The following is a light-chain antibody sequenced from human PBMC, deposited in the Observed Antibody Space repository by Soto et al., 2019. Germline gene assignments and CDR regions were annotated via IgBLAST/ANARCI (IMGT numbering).Light chain of an antibody. CDR1: GSDLGANNF. V-gene: IGLV2-8*01. CDR2: EVS. Sequence: QSVLTQPPSASGSPGQSVTISCTGTGSDLGANNFVSWYQQHPGKAPKLLISEVSKWPSGVPDRFSGSKSGNTASLTVSGLQADDEADYYCSSYAGSNRVLFGGGTKVTVL. CDR3: SSYAGSNRVL. J-gene: IGLJ2*01.